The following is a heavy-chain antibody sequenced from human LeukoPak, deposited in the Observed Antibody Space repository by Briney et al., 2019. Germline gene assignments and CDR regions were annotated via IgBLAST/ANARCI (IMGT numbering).Heavy chain of an antibody. D-gene: IGHD4-17*01. CDR2: IYSGGTT. CDR3: ARGPVTRFEI. CDR1: GLTVSSNY. V-gene: IGHV3-53*01. Sequence: GGSLKLSCEASGLTVSSNYMSWVRQAPGKGLEWVSVIYSGGTTCYADSVKGRFTISRDNSNNTLYLQMNSLRAEDTAVYYCARGPVTRFEIWGQGTMVTVSS. J-gene: IGHJ3*02.